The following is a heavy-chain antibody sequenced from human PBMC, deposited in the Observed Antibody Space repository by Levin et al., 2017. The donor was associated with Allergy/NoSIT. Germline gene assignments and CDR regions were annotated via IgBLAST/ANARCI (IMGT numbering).Heavy chain of an antibody. J-gene: IGHJ3*02. D-gene: IGHD1-26*01. V-gene: IGHV3-30*04. CDR1: GFTFSSYA. CDR2: ISYDGSNK. CDR3: ARDRDSGSSNDAFDI. Sequence: TGGSLRLSCAASGFTFSSYAMHWVRQAPGKGLEWVAVISYDGSNKYYADSVKGRFTISRDNSKNTLYLQMNSLRAEDTAVYYCARDRDSGSSNDAFDIWGQGTMVTVSS.